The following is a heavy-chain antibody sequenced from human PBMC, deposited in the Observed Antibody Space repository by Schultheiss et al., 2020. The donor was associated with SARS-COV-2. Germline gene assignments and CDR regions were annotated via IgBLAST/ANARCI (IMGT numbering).Heavy chain of an antibody. D-gene: IGHD3-10*01. CDR3: ASTGDYYGSGSPGAFDI. CDR2: IYYSGST. J-gene: IGHJ3*02. CDR1: GGSFSGYY. Sequence: SETLSLTCAVYGGSFSGYYWSWIRQPPRKGLEWIGNIYYSGSTNYNPSLKSRVTISVDTSKNQFSLKLSSVTAADTAVYYCASTGDYYGSGSPGAFDIWGQGTMVTVSS. V-gene: IGHV4-59*01.